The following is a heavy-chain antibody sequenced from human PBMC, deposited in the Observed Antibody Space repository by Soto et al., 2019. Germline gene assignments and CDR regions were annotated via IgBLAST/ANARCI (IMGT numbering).Heavy chain of an antibody. CDR1: GFTFSSYA. Sequence: GGSLRLSCAASGFTFSSYAMHWVRQAPGKGLEWVAVISYDGSNKYYADSVKGRFTISRDNSKNTLYLQMNSLRAEDTAVYYCARGLYDFIYGMDVWGQGTTVTVSS. CDR2: ISYDGSNK. J-gene: IGHJ6*02. CDR3: ARGLYDFIYGMDV. V-gene: IGHV3-30-3*01. D-gene: IGHD3-3*01.